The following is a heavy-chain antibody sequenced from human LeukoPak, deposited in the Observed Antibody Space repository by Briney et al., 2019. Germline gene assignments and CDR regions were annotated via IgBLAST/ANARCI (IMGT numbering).Heavy chain of an antibody. D-gene: IGHD6-19*01. CDR1: GFTFSNYA. Sequence: GGSLRLSCTASGFTFSNYAMTWVRQAPGKGLEWVSSITGNTDTTYYADSVKGRFTLSRDNSKNTLYLHMNSLRAEDAAVYYCAKSPYNSPLGSWIDPWGQGTLVTASS. V-gene: IGHV3-23*01. CDR2: ITGNTDTT. J-gene: IGHJ5*02. CDR3: AKSPYNSPLGSWIDP.